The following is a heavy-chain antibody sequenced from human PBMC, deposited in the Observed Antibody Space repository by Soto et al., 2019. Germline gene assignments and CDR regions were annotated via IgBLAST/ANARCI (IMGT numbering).Heavy chain of an antibody. CDR2: IYYSGST. D-gene: IGHD3-22*01. V-gene: IGHV4-61*01. Sequence: SETLCLTCTVSGGSVSSGSYYWSWIRQPPGKGLEWIGYIYYSGSTNYNPSLNSRVTISIDTSKNQFSLKLISVTTADTAVYYCARVGYYYDSSGYYLCFDFWGQGTLVTXSS. CDR1: GGSVSSGSYY. J-gene: IGHJ4*02. CDR3: ARVGYYYDSSGYYLCFDF.